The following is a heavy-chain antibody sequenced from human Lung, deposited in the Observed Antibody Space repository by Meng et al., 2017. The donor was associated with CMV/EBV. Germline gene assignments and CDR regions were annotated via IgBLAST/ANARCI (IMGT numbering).Heavy chain of an antibody. J-gene: IGHJ5*02. CDR3: ARGYCSGGSCPVFDP. Sequence: WAEVKNPGASGKVSCKASGYTFTSYEINWVRQATGQGLEWMGWMNPNSGNTGYAQKFQGRVTMTRNTSISTAYMELSSLRSEDTAVYYCARGYCSGGSCPVFDPWGQGTLVTVSS. V-gene: IGHV1-8*01. D-gene: IGHD2-15*01. CDR1: GYTFTSYE. CDR2: MNPNSGNT.